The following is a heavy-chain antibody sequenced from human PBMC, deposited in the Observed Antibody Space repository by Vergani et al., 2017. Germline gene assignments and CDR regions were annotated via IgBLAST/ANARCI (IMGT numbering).Heavy chain of an antibody. Sequence: VQLLESGGGLVQPGGSLRLSCAASGFTFSSYAMSWVRQAPGKGLEWIGSIYYSGSTYYNPSLKSRVTISVDTSKNQFSLKLSSVTAADTAVYYCATGQWSGDAFDIWGQGTMVTVSS. CDR1: GFTFSSYA. CDR3: ATGQWSGDAFDI. J-gene: IGHJ3*02. CDR2: IYYSGST. D-gene: IGHD3-10*02. V-gene: IGHV4-38-2*01.